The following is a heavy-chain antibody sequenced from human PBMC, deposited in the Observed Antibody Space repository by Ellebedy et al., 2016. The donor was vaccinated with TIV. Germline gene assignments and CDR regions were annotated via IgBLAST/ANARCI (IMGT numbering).Heavy chain of an antibody. V-gene: IGHV1-2*02. CDR2: INPNSGGT. Sequence: ASVKVSXKASGYTFTGYYMHWVRQAPGQGLEWMGWINPNSGGTNYAQKFQGRVTMTRDTSISTAYMELSSLRSEDTAVYYCARDPLGSGISGMDVWGQGTTVTVSS. D-gene: IGHD3-10*02. CDR1: GYTFTGYY. CDR3: ARDPLGSGISGMDV. J-gene: IGHJ6*02.